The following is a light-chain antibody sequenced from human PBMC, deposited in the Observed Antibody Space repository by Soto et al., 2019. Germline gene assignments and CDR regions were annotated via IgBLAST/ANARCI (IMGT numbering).Light chain of an antibody. J-gene: IGLJ2*01. CDR3: QTWGTGIHVV. Sequence: QLVLTQSPSASASLGASVKLTCTLSSGHSSYAIAWHQQQPEKGPRYLMKLDSDGSHTKGYAIPDRFSGSSSGAERYLTISRLQSEDEADYYCQTWGTGIHVVFGGGTKLTVL. V-gene: IGLV4-69*01. CDR2: LDSDGSH. CDR1: SGHSSYA.